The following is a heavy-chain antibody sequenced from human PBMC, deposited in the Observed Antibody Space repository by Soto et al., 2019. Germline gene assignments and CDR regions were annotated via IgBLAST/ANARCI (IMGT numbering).Heavy chain of an antibody. J-gene: IGHJ4*02. CDR1: GFTFSSYW. CDR2: INSDGSST. CDR3: ARASIAAAGTIDY. V-gene: IGHV3-74*01. Sequence: PGGSLRLSCAASGFTFSSYWMHWVRQAPGKGLVWVSRINSDGSSTSYADSVKGRFTISRDNAKNTVYLQMNSLRAEDTAVYYCARASIAAAGTIDYWGQGTLVTVSS. D-gene: IGHD6-13*01.